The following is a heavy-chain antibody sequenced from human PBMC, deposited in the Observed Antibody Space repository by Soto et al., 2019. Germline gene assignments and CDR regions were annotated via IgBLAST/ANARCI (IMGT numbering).Heavy chain of an antibody. CDR2: IYNSGGS. CDR1: GASISSGDYA. V-gene: IGHV4-30-2*01. CDR3: ARGDKNNDYYFGH. J-gene: IGHJ4*02. Sequence: SETLSLTCVVSGASISSGDYAWNWVRQPPGKGLEWLGYIYNSGGSYYNPSLKSRVSISLDRSKNHFSLRLDSVTAADTALYFCARGDKNNDYYFGHWGQGTLVTVSS. D-gene: IGHD3-16*01.